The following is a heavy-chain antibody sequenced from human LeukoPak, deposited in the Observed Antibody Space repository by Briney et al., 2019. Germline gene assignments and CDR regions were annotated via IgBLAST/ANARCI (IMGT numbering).Heavy chain of an antibody. J-gene: IGHJ6*02. CDR2: ISWNSGSI. Sequence: PGGSLRLSCAASGFTFDDYAMHWVRQAPGKGLEWVSGISWNSGSIGYADSVKGRFTISRDNAKNSLYLQMNSLRAEDTALYYCAKDMAPFIVAVPAGSYYYGMDVWGQGTTVTVSS. D-gene: IGHD2-2*01. V-gene: IGHV3-9*01. CDR3: AKDMAPFIVAVPAGSYYYGMDV. CDR1: GFTFDDYA.